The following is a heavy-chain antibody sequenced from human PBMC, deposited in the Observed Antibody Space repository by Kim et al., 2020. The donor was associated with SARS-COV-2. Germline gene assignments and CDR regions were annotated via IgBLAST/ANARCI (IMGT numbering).Heavy chain of an antibody. J-gene: IGHJ4*02. D-gene: IGHD6-13*01. CDR2: IYSGGST. V-gene: IGHV3-66*02. CDR1: GFTASSNY. Sequence: GGSLRPPCAASGFTASSNYMSWVRQAPGKGLEWVSVIYSGGSTYDADPVKSRFTISRHNSKNTLYLQMNSLRAEDTPVYYCARLGYSSSWVYDYWSQGTLVTVSS. CDR3: ARLGYSSSWVYDY.